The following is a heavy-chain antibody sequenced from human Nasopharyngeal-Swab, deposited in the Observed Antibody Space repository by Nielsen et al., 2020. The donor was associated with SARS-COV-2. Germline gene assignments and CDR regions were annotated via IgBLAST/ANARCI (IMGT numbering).Heavy chain of an antibody. CDR3: ARSTTTGNLDY. CDR2: INAGNGLT. D-gene: IGHD1-1*01. CDR1: GYTFAIYT. J-gene: IGHJ4*02. V-gene: IGHV1-3*01. Sequence: ASVKVSCKASGYTFAIYTMQWVRQAPGQRLESMGWINAGNGLTKYSQKFQGRVTISRDTSASTAYMELSSLRSDDTAVYYCARSTTTGNLDYWGQGTLVTVSS.